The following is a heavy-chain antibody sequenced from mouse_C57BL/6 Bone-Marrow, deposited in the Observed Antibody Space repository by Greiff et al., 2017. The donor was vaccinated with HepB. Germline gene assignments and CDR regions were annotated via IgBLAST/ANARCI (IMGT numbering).Heavy chain of an antibody. CDR3: ARQGP. CDR2: ISYDGSN. CDR1: GYSITSGYY. J-gene: IGHJ3*01. V-gene: IGHV3-6*01. Sequence: ESGPGLVKPSQSLSLTCSVTGYSITSGYYWNWIRQFPGNKLEWMGYISYDGSNNYNPSLKNRISITRDTSKNQFFLKLNSVTTEDTATYYCARQGPWGQGTLVTVSA.